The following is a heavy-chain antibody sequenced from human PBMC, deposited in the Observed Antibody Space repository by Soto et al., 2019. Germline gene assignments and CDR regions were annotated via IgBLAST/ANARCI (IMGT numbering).Heavy chain of an antibody. J-gene: IGHJ4*02. CDR2: IRSKAYGGTT. D-gene: IGHD6-13*01. V-gene: IGHV3-49*03. Sequence: GGTLRLSCTASGFTFGDYAMSWFRQAPGKGQERVGFIRSKAYGGTTEYAASVKGRFTISRDDSKSIAYLQMNSRRTEDTAVYYCCSGSWAHLVAATPIDYWGQGTLVTVSS. CDR3: CSGSWAHLVAATPIDY. CDR1: GFTFGDYA.